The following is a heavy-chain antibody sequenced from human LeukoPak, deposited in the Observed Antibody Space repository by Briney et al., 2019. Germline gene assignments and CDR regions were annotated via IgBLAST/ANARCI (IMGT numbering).Heavy chain of an antibody. J-gene: IGHJ6*02. CDR3: ARAGILMVYAAYYYYGMDV. D-gene: IGHD2-8*01. CDR2: IYTSGST. CDR1: GGSISSGSYY. Sequence: SQTLSLTCTVSGGSISSGSYYWSWIRQPAGKGLEWIGRIYTSGSTNYNPSLKSRVTISVDTSKNQFSLKLSSVTAADTAVYYCARAGILMVYAAYYYYGMDVWGLGTTVTVSS. V-gene: IGHV4-61*02.